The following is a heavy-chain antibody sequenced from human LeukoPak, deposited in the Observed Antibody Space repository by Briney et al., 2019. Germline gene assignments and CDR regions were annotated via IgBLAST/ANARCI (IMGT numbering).Heavy chain of an antibody. J-gene: IGHJ4*02. V-gene: IGHV3-11*05. Sequence: GGSLRLSCAASGFTFSDYYMSWIRQAPGKGLEWVSYISSSSSYTNYADSVKGRFTISRDNSKNTLYLQMNSLRAEDTAVYYCARGLVGAHSYWGQGTLVTVSS. CDR2: ISSSSSYT. CDR1: GFTFSDYY. CDR3: ARGLVGAHSY. D-gene: IGHD1-26*01.